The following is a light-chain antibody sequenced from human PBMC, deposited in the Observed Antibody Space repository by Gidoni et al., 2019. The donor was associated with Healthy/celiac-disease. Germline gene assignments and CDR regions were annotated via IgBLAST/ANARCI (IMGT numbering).Light chain of an antibody. V-gene: IGLV3-1*01. CDR1: KLGDKY. J-gene: IGLJ2*01. CDR3: QAWDSSTVV. CDR2: QDS. Sequence: SYALTQPPSVSVSPGQTASITCSGDKLGDKYACWYQQKPGQYPGLVIYQDSKRPSGIPERFSGSNSGNTATLTIRGTQAMDEADYYCQAWDSSTVVFGGGTKLTVL.